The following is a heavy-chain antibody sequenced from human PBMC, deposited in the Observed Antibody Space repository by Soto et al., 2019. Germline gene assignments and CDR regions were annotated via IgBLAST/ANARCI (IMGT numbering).Heavy chain of an antibody. V-gene: IGHV1-69*02. D-gene: IGHD6-19*01. Sequence: QVQLVQSGAEVKKPGSSVKVSCKASGGTFSSYTISWVRQAPGQGLEWMGRIIPILGIANYAQKFQGRVTITAEKSTSTAYMELSSLRLEDTAVYYCTRGTGIAVRNNWFDPWGQGTLVTVSS. CDR2: IIPILGIA. CDR3: TRGTGIAVRNNWFDP. J-gene: IGHJ5*02. CDR1: GGTFSSYT.